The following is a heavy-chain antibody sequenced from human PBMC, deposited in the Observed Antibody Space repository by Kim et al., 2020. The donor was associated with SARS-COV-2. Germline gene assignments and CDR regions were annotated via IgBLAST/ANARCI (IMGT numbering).Heavy chain of an antibody. Sequence: GGSLRLSCAGSGFTFDTYALSWVRQAPGKGLEWVSAIDGGGRATFYTASVKGRFTVFKDISKKTFFLQMNNLRPEDTAVYYCAKDPGGIVDARALYYFD. CDR3: AKDPGGIVDARALYYFD. J-gene: IGHJ4*01. CDR1: GFTFDTYA. V-gene: IGHV3-23*01. D-gene: IGHD2-21*01. CDR2: IDGGGRAT.